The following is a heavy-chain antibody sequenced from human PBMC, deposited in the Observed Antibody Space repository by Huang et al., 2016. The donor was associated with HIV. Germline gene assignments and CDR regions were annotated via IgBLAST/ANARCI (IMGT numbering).Heavy chain of an antibody. Sequence: EVQLVESGGGLVQPGWSLRLSCAASGFAFSQYAVHWVRQVPGNGVEGFSGIGGNSGDIAYAASVRGRFVIARDNAKKSLYLKMNGLRFEDTALYFCVIMDDYFDYWGQGVLVGVSS. J-gene: IGHJ4*02. CDR2: IGGNSGDI. CDR1: GFAFSQYA. D-gene: IGHD2-8*01. V-gene: IGHV3-9*01. CDR3: VIMDDYFDY.